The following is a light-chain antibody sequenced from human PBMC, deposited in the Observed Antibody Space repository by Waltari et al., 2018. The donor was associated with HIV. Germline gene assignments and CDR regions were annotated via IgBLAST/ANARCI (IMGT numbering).Light chain of an antibody. CDR1: SSNTGTNY. Sequence: QSVLTQPPSASGTPGRRVTISCSGSSSNTGTNYVFWYQQLPGTAPKLLFYRNDQRPSGVPDRFSGSKSGTSASLAISGLRSEDEADYYCATWDDTLSGYVFGTGTKVTVL. V-gene: IGLV1-47*01. J-gene: IGLJ1*01. CDR3: ATWDDTLSGYV. CDR2: RND.